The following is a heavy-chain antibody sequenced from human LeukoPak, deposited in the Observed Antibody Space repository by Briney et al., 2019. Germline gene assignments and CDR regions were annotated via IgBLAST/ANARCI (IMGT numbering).Heavy chain of an antibody. CDR2: IYYSGST. CDR3: ARGGNYDSSGYQFDY. CDR1: GGSISSYY. D-gene: IGHD3-22*01. J-gene: IGHJ4*02. V-gene: IGHV4-59*01. Sequence: PSETLSLTCTVSGGSISSYYWSWIRQPPGKGLEWIGYIYYSGSTNYNPSLKSQVTISVDTSKNQFSLKLSSVTAADTAVYYCARGGNYDSSGYQFDYWGQGTLVTVSS.